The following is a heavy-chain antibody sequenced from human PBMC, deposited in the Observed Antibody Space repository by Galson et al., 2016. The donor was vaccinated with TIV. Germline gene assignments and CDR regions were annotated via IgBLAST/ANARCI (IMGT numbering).Heavy chain of an antibody. CDR3: ARDLGSSAYFDY. CDR1: GFTFSSYA. J-gene: IGHJ4*02. D-gene: IGHD6-6*01. CDR2: ISYDGTNR. V-gene: IGHV3-30-3*01. Sequence: SLRLSCAASGFTFSSYAMHWVRQAPGKGLQWVAVISYDGTNRFYADSVKGRFTISRDNSKNTLYPQMSSLRTEDTAVYFCARDLGSSAYFDYWGQVTLVTVSS.